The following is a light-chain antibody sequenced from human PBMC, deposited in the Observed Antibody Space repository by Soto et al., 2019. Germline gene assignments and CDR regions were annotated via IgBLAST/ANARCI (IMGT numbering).Light chain of an antibody. J-gene: IGKJ4*01. CDR1: QSISRW. Sequence: DIQMTQSPSTLSASVGDRVTITCRASQSISRWLAWYQQKPGKAPQVLIYDASILQSGVLSRFSGSGSGSQFTLTISSLQTDDVATYYSQQYDSDSSFGGGTK. CDR3: QQYDSDSS. CDR2: DAS. V-gene: IGKV1-5*01.